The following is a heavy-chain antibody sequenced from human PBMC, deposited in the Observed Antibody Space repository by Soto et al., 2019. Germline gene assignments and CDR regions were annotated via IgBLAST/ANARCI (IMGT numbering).Heavy chain of an antibody. V-gene: IGHV4-39*01. J-gene: IGHJ5*02. D-gene: IGHD2-2*01. CDR1: GGSISSSSYY. CDR3: ARREGVLVPAAMSGFDP. Sequence: QLQLQESGPGLVKPSETLSLTCTVSGGSISSSSYYWGWIRQPPGKGLEWIGSIYYSGSTYYNPSLKSRVTISVDTSKNQFSLKLSSVTAADTAVYYCARREGVLVPAAMSGFDPWGQGTLVTVSS. CDR2: IYYSGST.